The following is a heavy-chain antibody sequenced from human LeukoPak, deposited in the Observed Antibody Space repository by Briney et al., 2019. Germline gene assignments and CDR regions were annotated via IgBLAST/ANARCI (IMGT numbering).Heavy chain of an antibody. D-gene: IGHD2-21*01. V-gene: IGHV4-30-4*08. Sequence: SETLSLTCTVSGGPISSGDYYWSWIRQPPGKGLEWIGYIYYSGSTYYNPSLKSRVTISVDTSKNQFSLKLSSVTAADTAVCYCARDTTLFRSFDPWGQGTLVTVSS. CDR1: GGPISSGDYY. J-gene: IGHJ5*02. CDR3: ARDTTLFRSFDP. CDR2: IYYSGST.